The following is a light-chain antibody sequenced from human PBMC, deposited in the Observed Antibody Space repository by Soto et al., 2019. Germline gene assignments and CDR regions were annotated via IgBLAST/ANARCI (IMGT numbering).Light chain of an antibody. CDR1: QGIGND. Sequence: AIQMTQSPSSLSASVGDRVTITCRASQGIGNDLGWYQQKSGKAPKLLIYAASNLQGGVPSRFSGSGSGTDFTLTISGLQLEDVATYYCLQDHSYPLTFGGGTKVEI. V-gene: IGKV1-6*01. CDR2: AAS. J-gene: IGKJ4*01. CDR3: LQDHSYPLT.